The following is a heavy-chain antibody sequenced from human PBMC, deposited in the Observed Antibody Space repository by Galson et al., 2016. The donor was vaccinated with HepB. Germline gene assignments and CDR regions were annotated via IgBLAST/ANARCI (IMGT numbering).Heavy chain of an antibody. V-gene: IGHV3-21*01. D-gene: IGHD2-15*01. CDR3: ARGCRGVSCVDY. Sequence: SLRLSCAASGSTFSNFSMNWVRQAPGKGLEWVLSISIRSTYIYYADSVRGRFTISRDNAKNSLYLQMNSLRAEDTAVYYCARGCRGVSCVDYWGQGTTVTVSS. CDR1: GSTFSNFS. CDR2: ISIRSTYI. J-gene: IGHJ4*03.